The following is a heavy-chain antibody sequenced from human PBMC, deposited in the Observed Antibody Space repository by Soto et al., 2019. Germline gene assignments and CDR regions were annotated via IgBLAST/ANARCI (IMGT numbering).Heavy chain of an antibody. J-gene: IGHJ6*02. D-gene: IGHD6-19*01. Sequence: GASVKVSCKASRVAFSKFIVTWVRQAPGLGLEWVGGIIPIFGTANYARKFQGRVTITADESTSTSYMEVNNLRSEDTAVYYCAKVRYSSPMGYYYGMDVWGQGTTVTRLL. CDR1: RVAFSKFI. V-gene: IGHV1-69*13. CDR2: IIPIFGTA. CDR3: AKVRYSSPMGYYYGMDV.